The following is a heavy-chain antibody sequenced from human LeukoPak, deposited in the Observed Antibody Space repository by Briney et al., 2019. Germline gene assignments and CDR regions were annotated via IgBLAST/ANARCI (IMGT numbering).Heavy chain of an antibody. V-gene: IGHV3-53*01. Sequence: GGSLRLSCAASGFTVSSNYMSWVRQAPGKGLEWVSVIYSGGSTYYADSVKGRFTISRDNSKNTLYLQMNSLRAEDTAVYYCAKDDPIAARGEFDYWGQGTLVTVSS. CDR3: AKDDPIAARGEFDY. CDR2: IYSGGST. CDR1: GFTVSSNY. D-gene: IGHD6-6*01. J-gene: IGHJ4*02.